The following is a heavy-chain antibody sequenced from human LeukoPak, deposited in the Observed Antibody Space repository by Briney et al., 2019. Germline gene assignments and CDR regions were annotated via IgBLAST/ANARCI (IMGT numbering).Heavy chain of an antibody. Sequence: GGSLRLSCAASGFTFLNYWMSWVRQAPGKGLEWVANIKQDGSEKYYVDSVKGRFTIFRDNAKNSLYLQMNSLRAEDTAVYYCASGELLNMGLDYWGQGTLVTVSS. D-gene: IGHD3-10*01. CDR3: ASGELLNMGLDY. J-gene: IGHJ4*02. CDR2: IKQDGSEK. CDR1: GFTFLNYW. V-gene: IGHV3-7*01.